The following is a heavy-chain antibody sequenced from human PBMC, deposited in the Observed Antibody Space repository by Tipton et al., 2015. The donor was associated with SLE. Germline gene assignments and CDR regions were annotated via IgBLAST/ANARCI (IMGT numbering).Heavy chain of an antibody. D-gene: IGHD3-10*01. Sequence: TLSLTCTVSGGSISSYYWSWLRQPPGKGLEWIGYIYYSGSTNYNPSLKSRVTISVDTSKNQFSLKLSSVTGADSAVYYCARVWGRGSFQHWGQGTLVTVSS. CDR1: GGSISSYY. J-gene: IGHJ1*01. CDR2: IYYSGST. V-gene: IGHV4-59*01. CDR3: ARVWGRGSFQH.